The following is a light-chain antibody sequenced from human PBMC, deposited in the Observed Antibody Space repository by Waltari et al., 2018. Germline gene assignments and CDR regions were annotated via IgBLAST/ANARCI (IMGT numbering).Light chain of an antibody. Sequence: IQMTQSPSSVSASVADRVTSTCRARQDISSYLAWYHKKPGKAPKLLMYAASSLLSGVPSRFSGSGSGTDFTLTISSLQPEDFATYYCQQGKSFPLTFGGGTKVEIK. CDR3: QQGKSFPLT. J-gene: IGKJ4*01. CDR2: AAS. CDR1: QDISSY. V-gene: IGKV1-12*01.